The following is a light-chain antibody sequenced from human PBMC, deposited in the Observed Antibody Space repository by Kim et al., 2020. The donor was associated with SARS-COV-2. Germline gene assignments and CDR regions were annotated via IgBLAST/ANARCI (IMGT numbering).Light chain of an antibody. CDR3: QAWDSSTAWV. CDR2: QDS. CDR1: KLGDKY. V-gene: IGLV3-1*01. J-gene: IGLJ3*02. Sequence: VSQRQTARNTCAGGKLGDKYACWYQHKPGQSPVLVIYQDSKRPSGIPERFSGSNSGNTATLTISGTQAMDEADYYCQAWDSSTAWVFGGGTQLTVL.